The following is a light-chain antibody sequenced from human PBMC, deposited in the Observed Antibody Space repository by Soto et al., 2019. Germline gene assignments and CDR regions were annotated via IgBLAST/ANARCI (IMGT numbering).Light chain of an antibody. CDR3: CSYADNYSYV. V-gene: IGLV2-8*01. Sequence: QSVLTQPPSASGSPGQSVTISCTGTSSDVGKYDYVSWFQHHPGKAPKLIIYEVSKRPSGVPDRFSGSKSGNTASLTISGLQAEDEADYYCCSYADNYSYVFGTGTK. CDR2: EVS. CDR1: SSDVGKYDY. J-gene: IGLJ1*01.